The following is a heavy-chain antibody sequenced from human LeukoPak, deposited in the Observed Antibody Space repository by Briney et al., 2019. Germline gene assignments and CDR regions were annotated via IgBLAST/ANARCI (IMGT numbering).Heavy chain of an antibody. J-gene: IGHJ4*02. CDR1: GGSISSYY. D-gene: IGHD2-2*01. CDR2: IYYSGST. CDR3: VRFTAYLPFDY. V-gene: IGHV4-59*01. Sequence: SETLSLTCTVSGGSISSYYWSWIRQPPGKGLEWIGYIYYSGSTNYNPSLKSRVTISVDTSKNQFSLKLSSVTAADTAVYYCVRFTAYLPFDYWGQGTLVTVSS.